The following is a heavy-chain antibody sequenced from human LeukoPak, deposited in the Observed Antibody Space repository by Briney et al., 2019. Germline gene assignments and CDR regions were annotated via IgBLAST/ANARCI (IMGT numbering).Heavy chain of an antibody. CDR1: GGSIGSGDYY. D-gene: IGHD2-2*01. Sequence: PSETLSLTCTVSGGSIGSGDYYWSWIRQPPGKGLEWIGYIYYSGSTYYNPSLKSRVTISVDTSKNQFSLKLSSVTAADTAVYYCARGRGYCSSTSCYLDWFDPWGQRTLVTVSS. J-gene: IGHJ5*02. CDR2: IYYSGST. CDR3: ARGRGYCSSTSCYLDWFDP. V-gene: IGHV4-30-4*08.